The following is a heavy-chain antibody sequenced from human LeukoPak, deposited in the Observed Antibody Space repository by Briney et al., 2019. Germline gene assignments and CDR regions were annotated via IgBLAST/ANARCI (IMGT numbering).Heavy chain of an antibody. CDR1: GGSISTYY. J-gene: IGHJ5*02. D-gene: IGHD1-26*01. CDR2: IYTSGST. CDR3: ARDFSGGYDLTWFDP. Sequence: PSETLSLTCTVSGGSISTYYWSWIRQPAGKGLEWIGRIYTSGSTNYNPSLKSRVTMSVDTSKNQFSLNLISVTAADTAVYYCARDFSGGYDLTWFDPWGQGTLVSVSS. V-gene: IGHV4-4*07.